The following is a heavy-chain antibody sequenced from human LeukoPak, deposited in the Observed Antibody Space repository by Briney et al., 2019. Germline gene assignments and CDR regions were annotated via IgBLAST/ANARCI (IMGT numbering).Heavy chain of an antibody. D-gene: IGHD3-3*01. V-gene: IGHV3-33*01. CDR3: ARDSGIFGGFFDY. J-gene: IGHJ4*02. CDR2: IWYDGSNK. Sequence: PGRSLRPSCAASGFTFSSYGMHWVRQAPGKGLEWVAVIWYDGSNKYYADSVKGRFTISRDNAKNSLYLQMNSLRAEDTAVYYCARDSGIFGGFFDYWGQGTLVTVSS. CDR1: GFTFSSYG.